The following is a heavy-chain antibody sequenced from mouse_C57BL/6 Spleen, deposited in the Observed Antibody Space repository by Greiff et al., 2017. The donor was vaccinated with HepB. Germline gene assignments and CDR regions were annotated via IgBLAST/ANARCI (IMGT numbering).Heavy chain of an antibody. CDR1: GYSFTDYN. J-gene: IGHJ1*03. CDR2: INPNYGTT. Sequence: VQLKESGPELVKPGASVKISCKASGYSFTDYNMNWVKQSNGKSLEWIGVINPNYGTTSYNQKFKGKATLTVDQSSSTAYLQLNSLTSEDSAVYYCARSVYYGSSYGYFDVWGTGTTVTVSS. D-gene: IGHD1-1*01. CDR3: ARSVYYGSSYGYFDV. V-gene: IGHV1-39*01.